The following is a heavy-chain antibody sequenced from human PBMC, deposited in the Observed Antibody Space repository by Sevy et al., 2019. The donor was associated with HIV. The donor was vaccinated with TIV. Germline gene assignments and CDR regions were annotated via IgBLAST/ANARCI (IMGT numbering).Heavy chain of an antibody. CDR2: ISGGGGDT. Sequence: GGSLRLSCAASGFTFSTYAMSWVRQAPGKGLEWVSGISGGGGDTSHADSVKGRFTISRDNSKNTLYLQMNSLRAEDTAVYYCAKVACSGYYEPYYYYGMDVWGQGTTVTVSS. CDR1: GFTFSTYA. D-gene: IGHD3-22*01. J-gene: IGHJ6*02. CDR3: AKVACSGYYEPYYYYGMDV. V-gene: IGHV3-23*01.